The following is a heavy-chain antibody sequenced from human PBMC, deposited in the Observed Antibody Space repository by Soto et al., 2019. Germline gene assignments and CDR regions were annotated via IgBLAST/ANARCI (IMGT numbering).Heavy chain of an antibody. J-gene: IGHJ6*02. CDR2: MNPNSGNT. V-gene: IGHV1-8*01. CDR1: GYTFTSYD. CDR3: ARGIMIFGVVTHHYYYYGMDV. D-gene: IGHD3-3*01. Sequence: ASVKVSCKASGYTFTSYDINWVRQATGQGLEWMGWMNPNSGNTVYALKFLGRVTMTRNTSISIVYMELSSLRSVDTVVYYCARGIMIFGVVTHHYYYYGMDVWGQGTTVTVSS.